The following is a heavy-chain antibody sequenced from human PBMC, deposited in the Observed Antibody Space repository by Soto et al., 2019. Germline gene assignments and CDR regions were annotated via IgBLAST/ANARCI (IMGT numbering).Heavy chain of an antibody. CDR1: GGTFSSYT. V-gene: IGHV1-69*04. CDR3: ARDRKTHYYYYYMDV. J-gene: IGHJ6*03. CDR2: IIPILGIA. Sequence: SVKVSCKASGGTFSSYTISWVRQAPGQGLEWMGMIIPILGIANYAQKFQGRVTITADKSTSTAYMELSSLRSEDTAVYYCARDRKTHYYYYYMDVGGKGTTVTVSS.